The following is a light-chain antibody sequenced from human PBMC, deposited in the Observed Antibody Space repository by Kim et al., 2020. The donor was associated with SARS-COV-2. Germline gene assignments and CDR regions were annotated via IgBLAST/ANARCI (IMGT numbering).Light chain of an antibody. CDR1: EFVVSTY. Sequence: SPGGRATLSCRASEFVVSTYLSWYQQKPGQAPRVLIYVASTRATGIPARFSGSGSGTDFTLTIRSLQPEDFAVYYCQQDYSLPFTFGGGTKVDIK. V-gene: IGKV3D-7*01. CDR2: VAS. J-gene: IGKJ4*01. CDR3: QQDYSLPFT.